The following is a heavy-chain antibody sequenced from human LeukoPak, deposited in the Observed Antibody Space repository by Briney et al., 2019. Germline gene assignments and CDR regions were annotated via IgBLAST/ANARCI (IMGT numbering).Heavy chain of an antibody. V-gene: IGHV5-51*01. CDR2: IYPGDSDT. Sequence: GESLKISCKASGYSFTNYWIGWVRQMPGKGLEWMGIIYPGDSDTRYSPSFQGQVTISADKSISAAYLQWSSLKASDTAMYYCARPRGGDSSGYYYQPPTWFDYWGQGTLVTVSS. J-gene: IGHJ4*02. D-gene: IGHD3-22*01. CDR1: GYSFTNYW. CDR3: ARPRGGDSSGYYYQPPTWFDY.